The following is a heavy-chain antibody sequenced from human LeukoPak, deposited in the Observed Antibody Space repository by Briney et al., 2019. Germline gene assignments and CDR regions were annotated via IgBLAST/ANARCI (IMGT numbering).Heavy chain of an antibody. Sequence: ASVKVSCKVSGYTLTELSMHWVRQAPGKGLEWMGGFDPEGGETIYAQKFQGRVTMTEDTSTDTAYMELSSLRSEDTAVFYCVRGASSIAALNPFWYFDLWGRGTLVTVSS. CDR1: GYTLTELS. CDR3: VRGASSIAALNPFWYFDL. CDR2: FDPEGGET. D-gene: IGHD6-6*01. J-gene: IGHJ2*01. V-gene: IGHV1-24*01.